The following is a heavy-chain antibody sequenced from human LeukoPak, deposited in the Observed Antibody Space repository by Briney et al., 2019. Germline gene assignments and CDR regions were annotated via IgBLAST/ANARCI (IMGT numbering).Heavy chain of an antibody. Sequence: PGRSLRLSCAASGFTFDDYAMHWVRQAPGKGLEWVSGISWNSGSIGYADSVKGRFTISRDNAKNSLYLQMNSLRAEDTALYYCAKVISRYCSSTSCYGAFDIWGQGTMVTVSS. CDR1: GFTFDDYA. CDR3: AKVISRYCSSTSCYGAFDI. CDR2: ISWNSGSI. D-gene: IGHD2-2*01. V-gene: IGHV3-9*01. J-gene: IGHJ3*02.